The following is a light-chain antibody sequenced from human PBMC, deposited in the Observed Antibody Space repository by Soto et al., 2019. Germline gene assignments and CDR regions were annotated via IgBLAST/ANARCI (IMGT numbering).Light chain of an antibody. Sequence: QSALTQPASVSGSPGQSITFSCTGTSSDVGVYNYVSWYQQHPGKAPKLMIYEVSHRPSGVSNRFSGSKSGNTASLTISGLQAEDEDDYYCSSYTSSNTWVFGGGTKLTVL. CDR1: SSDVGVYNY. CDR3: SSYTSSNTWV. J-gene: IGLJ3*02. CDR2: EVS. V-gene: IGLV2-14*01.